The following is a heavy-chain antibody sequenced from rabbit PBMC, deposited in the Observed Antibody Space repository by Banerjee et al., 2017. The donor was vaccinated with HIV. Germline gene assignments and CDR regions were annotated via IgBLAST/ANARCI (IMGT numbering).Heavy chain of an antibody. CDR1: GFSFSNSYW. D-gene: IGHD4-1*01. V-gene: IGHV1S45*01. J-gene: IGHJ4*01. CDR3: ARDLAGVIGWNFDL. CDR2: IYAGSSGNT. Sequence: QEQLEESGGDLVKPEGSLTITCTASGFSFSNSYWACWVRQAPGKGLEWIACIYAGSSGNTYYASWAKGRFTISKTSSTTVTLQMTSLTAADTATYFCARDLAGVIGWNFDLWGQGTLVTVS.